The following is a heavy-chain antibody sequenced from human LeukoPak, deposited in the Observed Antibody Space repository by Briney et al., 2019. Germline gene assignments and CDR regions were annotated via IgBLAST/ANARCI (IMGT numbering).Heavy chain of an antibody. D-gene: IGHD6-19*01. Sequence: ASVKVSCKASGYTFTSYGISWVRQAPGQGLEWMGWISAYSGITNYAQKLQGRVTMTTDTSTSTAYMELRSLRSDDTAVYYCARDRAYSSGYPPDYWGQGTLVTVSS. CDR1: GYTFTSYG. J-gene: IGHJ4*02. CDR2: ISAYSGIT. V-gene: IGHV1-18*01. CDR3: ARDRAYSSGYPPDY.